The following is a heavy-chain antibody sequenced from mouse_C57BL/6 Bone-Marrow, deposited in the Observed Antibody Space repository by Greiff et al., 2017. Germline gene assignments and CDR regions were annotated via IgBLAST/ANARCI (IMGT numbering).Heavy chain of an antibody. D-gene: IGHD1-1*01. Sequence: QVQLQQSGAELARPGASVKLSCKASGYTFTSYGISWVKQRTGQGLEWIGEIYPRSGNTYYNEKVKGKATLTADKSSSTAYMELRSLTSEDSAVYFCARKPYYYGSSYYWYFDVWGTGTTVTVSS. CDR1: GYTFTSYG. CDR3: ARKPYYYGSSYYWYFDV. V-gene: IGHV1-81*01. J-gene: IGHJ1*03. CDR2: IYPRSGNT.